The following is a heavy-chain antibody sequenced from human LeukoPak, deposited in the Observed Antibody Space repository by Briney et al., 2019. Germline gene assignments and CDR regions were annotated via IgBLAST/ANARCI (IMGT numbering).Heavy chain of an antibody. CDR3: ARDSSSSGWYVGY. V-gene: IGHV3-33*01. CDR1: GFTFSSYG. D-gene: IGHD6-19*01. Sequence: GGSLRLSCAASGFTFSSYGMHWVRQAPGKGLEWVAVIWYDGSNKYYADSVKGRFTISRDNSKNTLYLQMNSLRAEDTAVYYCARDSSSSGWYVGYWGQGTLVTVSS. J-gene: IGHJ4*02. CDR2: IWYDGSNK.